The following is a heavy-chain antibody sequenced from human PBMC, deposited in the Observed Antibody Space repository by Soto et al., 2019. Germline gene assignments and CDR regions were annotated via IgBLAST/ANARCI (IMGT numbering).Heavy chain of an antibody. Sequence: SETLSLTCTVSGGSISSTSYYWGWIRQPPGKGLEWIGSIYYSGNTYYNPSLKSRVTISVDTSKNQFSLKLSSVTAADTAVYYCARERPAGSRLDPWGQGTLVTVSS. V-gene: IGHV4-39*07. CDR3: ARERPAGSRLDP. CDR1: GGSISSTSYY. D-gene: IGHD6-13*01. J-gene: IGHJ5*02. CDR2: IYYSGNT.